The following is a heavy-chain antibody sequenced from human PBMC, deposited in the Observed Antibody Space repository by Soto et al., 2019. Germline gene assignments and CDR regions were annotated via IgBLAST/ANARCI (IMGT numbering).Heavy chain of an antibody. CDR1: GYTFISYG. J-gene: IGHJ4*02. CDR2: ISGYNGNT. Sequence: QVQLVQSGAEVKKPGASVKVSCKASGYTFISYGISWVRQAPGQGLGWMGWISGYNGNTKYAQKLQGRVTMTTATSTSTAYIELRRLIPNDTAVYYCARDLGAQKVDYWGQGSLVTVSS. D-gene: IGHD1-26*01. CDR3: ARDLGAQKVDY. V-gene: IGHV1-18*01.